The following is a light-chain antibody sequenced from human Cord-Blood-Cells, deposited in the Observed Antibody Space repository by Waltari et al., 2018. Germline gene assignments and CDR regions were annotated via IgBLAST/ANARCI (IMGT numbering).Light chain of an antibody. Sequence: DIVMTQSPLSLPVTPGEPASIPCRSSQSLLPSNEYNYLDWSLQKPGQSPQLLIYLGSNRASGVPDRFSGSGSSTDFTLKISRVEAEDVGVYYCMQALQTPTFGQGTKVEIK. V-gene: IGKV2-28*01. CDR3: MQALQTPT. CDR2: LGS. CDR1: QSLLPSNEYNY. J-gene: IGKJ1*01.